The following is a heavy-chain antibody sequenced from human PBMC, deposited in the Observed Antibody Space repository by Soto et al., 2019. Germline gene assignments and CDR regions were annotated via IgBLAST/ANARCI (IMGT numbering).Heavy chain of an antibody. J-gene: IGHJ4*02. Sequence: ASVKVSCKASGYTFTSYAMHWVRQAPGQRLEWMGWINPDNNNTKYSREFQGRVAITRDTSASTAYMELSSLRSENTAVYYCARAEVAFGSCWADCWGQGTLVTVSS. V-gene: IGHV1-3*01. D-gene: IGHD2-15*01. CDR3: ARAEVAFGSCWADC. CDR2: INPDNNNT. CDR1: GYTFTSYA.